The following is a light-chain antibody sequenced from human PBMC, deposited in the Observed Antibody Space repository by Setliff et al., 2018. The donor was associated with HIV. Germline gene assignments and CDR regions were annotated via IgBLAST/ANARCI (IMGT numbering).Light chain of an antibody. CDR2: DVS. V-gene: IGLV2-14*02. CDR3: SSYTASSTLV. CDR1: ISDVGSYNL. J-gene: IGLJ3*02. Sequence: QSVLTQPASVSGSPGQSITISCTGTISDVGSYNLVSWYQQHPGKAPKLMIYDVSKRPSGVSDRFSGSKSGITASLTISGLQPEDESDYYCSSYTASSTLVFGGGTKVTVL.